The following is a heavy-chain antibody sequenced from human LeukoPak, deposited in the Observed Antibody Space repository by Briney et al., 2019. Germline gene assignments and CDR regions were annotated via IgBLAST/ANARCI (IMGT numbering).Heavy chain of an antibody. CDR2: ISSGGSSI. CDR3: ARETPYGSGSRGDFDY. Sequence: GGSLRLSCAASGFTFSSYEMSWVRQAPGKGLEWVPYISSGGSSINYADSVRGRFTISRDNAKNSLYLQMNSLRAGDTAVYYCARETPYGSGSRGDFDYWGQGTLVTVSS. J-gene: IGHJ4*02. V-gene: IGHV3-48*03. CDR1: GFTFSSYE. D-gene: IGHD3-10*01.